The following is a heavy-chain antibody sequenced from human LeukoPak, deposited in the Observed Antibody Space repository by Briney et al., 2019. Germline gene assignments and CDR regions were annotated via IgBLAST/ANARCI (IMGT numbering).Heavy chain of an antibody. CDR2: IYYSGST. V-gene: IGHV4-31*03. J-gene: IGHJ5*02. Sequence: PSQTLSLTCTVSGGSISSGGCYWSWIRQHPGKGLEWIGYIYYSGSTYYNPSLKSRVTISVDTSKNQFSLKLSSVTAADTAVYYCARGGNLVYWFDPWGQGTLVTVSS. CDR1: GGSISSGGCY. D-gene: IGHD3-16*01. CDR3: ARGGNLVYWFDP.